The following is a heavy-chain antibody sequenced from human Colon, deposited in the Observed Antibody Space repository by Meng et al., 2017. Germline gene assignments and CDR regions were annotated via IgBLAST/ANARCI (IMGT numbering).Heavy chain of an antibody. D-gene: IGHD6-19*01. CDR3: ARVSGSGFFRGYYDS. Sequence: GESLKISRGASGFSVTTNYMAWVRQAPGKGLKWVSIIHSGGQTYYASYVKGRFSISRDNSQNTVFLQVNSLRVEDTAVDYCARVSGSGFFRGYYDSWGQGGLVTVSS. CDR1: GFSVTTNY. CDR2: IHSGGQT. V-gene: IGHV3-53*01. J-gene: IGHJ4*02.